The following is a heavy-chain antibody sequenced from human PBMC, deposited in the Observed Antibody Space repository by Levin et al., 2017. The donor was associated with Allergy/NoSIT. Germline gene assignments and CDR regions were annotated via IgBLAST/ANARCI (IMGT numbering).Heavy chain of an antibody. CDR3: TRDIAARHWLDP. D-gene: IGHD6-6*01. CDR2: LRSIRHGGTS. V-gene: IGHV3-49*05. Sequence: NPGGSLRLSCTASGFTFGDYAMSWFRQAPGKGLEWVAFLRSIRHGGTSEYAASVKGRFIISRDDSKSIAYLQMNSLKIEDTAMYYCTRDIAARHWLDPWGQGTQVTVSS. CDR1: GFTFGDYA. J-gene: IGHJ5*02.